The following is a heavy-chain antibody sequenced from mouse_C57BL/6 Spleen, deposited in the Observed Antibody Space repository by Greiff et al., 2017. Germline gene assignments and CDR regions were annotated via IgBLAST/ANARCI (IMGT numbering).Heavy chain of an antibody. CDR1: GYTFTSYW. Sequence: VQLQQSGAELVKPGASVKLSCKASGYTFTSYWMHWVKQRPGQGLEWIGMIHPNSGSTNYNEKFKSKATLTVDKSSSTAYMQLSSLTSEDSAVYYCARYIDYDNFDYWGQGTTLTVSS. J-gene: IGHJ2*01. CDR3: ARYIDYDNFDY. D-gene: IGHD2-4*01. CDR2: IHPNSGST. V-gene: IGHV1-64*01.